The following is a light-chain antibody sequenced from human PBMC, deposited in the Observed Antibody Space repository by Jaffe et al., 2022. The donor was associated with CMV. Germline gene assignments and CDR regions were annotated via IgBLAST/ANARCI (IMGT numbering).Light chain of an antibody. V-gene: IGKV4-1*01. CDR2: WAS. CDR1: QSVLYSSNSKNY. J-gene: IGKJ2*01. Sequence: DIVMTQSPDSLAVSLGERATINCKSSQSVLYSSNSKNYLAWYQQKPGQPPKLLIYWASTRQSGVPDRFSGSGSGTDFTLTISSLQAADLAVYYCQQYYSSPRTFGQGTKLEIK. CDR3: QQYYSSPRT.